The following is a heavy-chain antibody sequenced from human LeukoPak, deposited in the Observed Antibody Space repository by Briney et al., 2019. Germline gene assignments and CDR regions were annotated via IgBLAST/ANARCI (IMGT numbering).Heavy chain of an antibody. CDR1: GGTFSSYA. Sequence: ASVKVSCKASGGTFSSYAISWARQAPGQGLEWMGGIIPIFGTANYAQKFQGRVTITADESTSTAYMELSSLRSKDTAVYYCASGPGQITIFGVLDVWGQGTTVTVSS. CDR3: ASGPGQITIFGVLDV. J-gene: IGHJ6*02. CDR2: IIPIFGTA. V-gene: IGHV1-69*13. D-gene: IGHD3-3*01.